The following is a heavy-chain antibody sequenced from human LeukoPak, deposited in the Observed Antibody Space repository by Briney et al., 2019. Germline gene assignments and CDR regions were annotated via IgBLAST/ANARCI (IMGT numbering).Heavy chain of an antibody. J-gene: IGHJ4*02. CDR3: ARDHEVGTSPRAHAY. D-gene: IGHD2-2*01. V-gene: IGHV1-18*01. CDR2: VSGYTGNT. CDR1: GGTFSSYA. Sequence: VASVKVSCKASGGTFSSYAISWVRQAPGQGLEWMGWVSGYTGNTNYAQKLQGRVTMTTDTSTSTAYMELRSLRSDDTAIYYCARDHEVGTSPRAHAYWGQGTLVTVSS.